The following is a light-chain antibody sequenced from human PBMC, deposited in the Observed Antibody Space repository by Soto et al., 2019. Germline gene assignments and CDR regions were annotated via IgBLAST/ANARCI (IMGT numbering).Light chain of an antibody. CDR3: SSYTSSSTYV. Sequence: QSALAQPPSVSGSPGQSVTISCTGTISDVGFYARVSWYQQVPGTAPKLLIYDVTNRPSGVPDRFSGSQSGKTASLTVSGLQAEEEADYYCSSYTSSSTYVFGTGTKVTVL. CDR2: DVT. J-gene: IGLJ1*01. CDR1: ISDVGFYAR. V-gene: IGLV2-18*02.